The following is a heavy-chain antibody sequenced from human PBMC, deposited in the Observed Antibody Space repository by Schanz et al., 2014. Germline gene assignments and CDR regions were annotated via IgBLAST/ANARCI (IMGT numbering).Heavy chain of an antibody. Sequence: QVQLVQSGAEVKKPGASVKVSCKTSGYAFSDYGITWVRQAPGQGLEWMGRIIPILGIATYAQKFQGRLTITADKSTSTAYMELRSLRSDDTALYYCTRGGYSYALRAFDIWGQGTMVTVSS. D-gene: IGHD5-18*01. J-gene: IGHJ3*02. CDR2: IIPILGIA. CDR3: TRGGYSYALRAFDI. V-gene: IGHV1-69*04. CDR1: GYAFSDYG.